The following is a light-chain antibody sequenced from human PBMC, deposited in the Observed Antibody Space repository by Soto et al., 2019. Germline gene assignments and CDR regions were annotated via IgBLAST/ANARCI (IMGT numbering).Light chain of an antibody. CDR3: CSYTGSYSYV. V-gene: IGLV2-11*01. CDR1: SSDVGGYSY. Sequence: QAVVTQPHSVSGSPGQSVTISCTGTSSDVGGYSYVSWYQQHPGKAPQLIIYDVTERPSGVPDRFSGSKSGNTASLTISGLQAEDEADYYCCSYTGSYSYVFGIGTKVTVL. J-gene: IGLJ1*01. CDR2: DVT.